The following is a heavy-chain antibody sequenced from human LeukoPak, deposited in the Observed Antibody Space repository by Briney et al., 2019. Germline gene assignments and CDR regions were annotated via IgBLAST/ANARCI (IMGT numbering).Heavy chain of an antibody. Sequence: SETLSLTCTVSGGSISSYYWSWIRQPPGEGLEWIGYIYYSGSTNYNPSLKSRVTISVDTSKNQFSLKLSSVTAADTAVYYCAREGGYGDYVHWGQGTLVTVSS. D-gene: IGHD4-17*01. CDR3: AREGGYGDYVH. J-gene: IGHJ4*02. V-gene: IGHV4-59*01. CDR2: IYYSGST. CDR1: GGSISSYY.